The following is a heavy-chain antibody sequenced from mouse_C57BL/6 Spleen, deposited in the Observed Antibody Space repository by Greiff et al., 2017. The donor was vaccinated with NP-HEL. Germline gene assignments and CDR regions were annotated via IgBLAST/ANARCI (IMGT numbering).Heavy chain of an antibody. CDR1: GYTFTSYW. CDR2: IDPNSGGT. J-gene: IGHJ4*01. CDR3: AREGLLYRDYYAMDY. Sequence: QVQLKQPGAELVKPGASVKLSCKASGYTFTSYWMHWVKQRPGRGLEWIGRIDPNSGGTKYNEKFKSKATLTVDKPSSTAYMQLSSLTSEDSAVYYCAREGLLYRDYYAMDYWGQGTSVTVSS. V-gene: IGHV1-72*01. D-gene: IGHD2-12*01.